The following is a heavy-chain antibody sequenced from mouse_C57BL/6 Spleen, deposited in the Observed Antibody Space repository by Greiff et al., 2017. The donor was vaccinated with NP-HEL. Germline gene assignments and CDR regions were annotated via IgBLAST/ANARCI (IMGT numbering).Heavy chain of an antibody. CDR3: ARGVTTDAMDY. V-gene: IGHV1-80*01. Sequence: VQLQQSGAELVKPGASVKISCKASGYAFSSYWMNWVKQRPGKGLEWIGQIYPGDGDTNYNGKFKGKATLTADKSSSTAYMQLSSLTSEDSAVYFGARGVTTDAMDYWGQGTSVTVSS. CDR1: GYAFSSYW. CDR2: IYPGDGDT. D-gene: IGHD2-2*01. J-gene: IGHJ4*01.